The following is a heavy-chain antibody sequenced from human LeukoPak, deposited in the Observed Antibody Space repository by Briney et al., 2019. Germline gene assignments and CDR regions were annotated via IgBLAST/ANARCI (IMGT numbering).Heavy chain of an antibody. V-gene: IGHV3-9*01. CDR3: AKDRTGYSGGRYRVRIDY. J-gene: IGHJ4*02. CDR2: FNWNSGSI. Sequence: PGGSLRLSCAPSGFTFDDYAMHWVRHAPGQGLEWVSGFNWNSGSIGYADSVKGRFTICRDNAKNSLYLQMNSLRAEDTPLYYCAKDRTGYSGGRYRVRIDYWGQGTLGTVSS. D-gene: IGHD6-19*01. CDR1: GFTFDDYA.